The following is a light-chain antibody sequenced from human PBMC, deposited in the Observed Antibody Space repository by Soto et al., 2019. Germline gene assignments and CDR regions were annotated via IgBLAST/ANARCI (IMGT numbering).Light chain of an antibody. CDR3: TSYTINTLVL. CDR1: SSDVGGYNY. J-gene: IGLJ2*01. V-gene: IGLV2-14*01. Sequence: QSALTQPASVSGSPGQSITISCTGTSSDVGGYNYVSWYQQHPGKAPKLMISDVSNRPSGVSNRFSGSKSGNSASLTISGLQAEDEADYFCTSYTINTLVLFGGVTKVTVL. CDR2: DVS.